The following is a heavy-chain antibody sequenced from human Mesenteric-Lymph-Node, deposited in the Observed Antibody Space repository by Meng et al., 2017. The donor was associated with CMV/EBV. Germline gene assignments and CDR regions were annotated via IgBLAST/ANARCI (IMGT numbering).Heavy chain of an antibody. Sequence: GGSLRLSCKGSEYSFTSYWIGWVRQMPGKGLEWMGIIYPRDSESRYSPSFQGQVTISADKSINTAYLQWSSLRASDTAMYYCASRGPGYCTTTSCRSSFGYWGQGTLVTVSS. V-gene: IGHV5-51*01. CDR2: IYPRDSES. J-gene: IGHJ4*02. CDR1: EYSFTSYW. CDR3: ASRGPGYCTTTSCRSSFGY. D-gene: IGHD2-2*01.